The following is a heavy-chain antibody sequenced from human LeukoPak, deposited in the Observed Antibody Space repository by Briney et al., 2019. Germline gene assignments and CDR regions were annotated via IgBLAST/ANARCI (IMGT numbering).Heavy chain of an antibody. D-gene: IGHD3-10*01. V-gene: IGHV1-69*13. Sequence: RASVKVSCKASGGTFSSYAISWVRQAPGQGLEWMGGIIPIFGTANYAQKFQGRVTITADESTSTAYMELSSLRSEDTAVYYCARVITMVRGVPPPGMDVWGNGTTVTVSS. J-gene: IGHJ6*04. CDR3: ARVITMVRGVPPPGMDV. CDR2: IIPIFGTA. CDR1: GGTFSSYA.